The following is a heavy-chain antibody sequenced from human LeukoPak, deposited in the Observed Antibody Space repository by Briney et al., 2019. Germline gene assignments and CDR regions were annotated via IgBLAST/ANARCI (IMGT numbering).Heavy chain of an antibody. D-gene: IGHD5-18*01. CDR1: GSTFSSYG. CDR2: IWYDGSNK. J-gene: IGHJ4*02. V-gene: IGHV3-33*06. Sequence: PGRSLRLSCAASGSTFSSYGMHWVRQAPGKGLERVAVIWYDGSNKYYADSVKGRFTISRDNSKNTLYLQMNSLRAEDTAVYYCAKDNGGYSYGSDYWGQGTLVTVSS. CDR3: AKDNGGYSYGSDY.